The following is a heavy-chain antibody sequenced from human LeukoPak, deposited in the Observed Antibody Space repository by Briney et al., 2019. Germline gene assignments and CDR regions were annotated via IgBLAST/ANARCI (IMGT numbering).Heavy chain of an antibody. Sequence: PGGSLRLSCAASGFTFSNYAMSWVRQPPGKGLEGVSTVSGSGLSTHSAYSVKGRFTISRDNSKNTLSLQMNSLRAEDTAVYYCAKDRISVAAPYNWFDPWGQGTLVTVSS. CDR3: AKDRISVAAPYNWFDP. CDR2: VSGSGLST. D-gene: IGHD2-15*01. CDR1: GFTFSNYA. V-gene: IGHV3-23*01. J-gene: IGHJ5*02.